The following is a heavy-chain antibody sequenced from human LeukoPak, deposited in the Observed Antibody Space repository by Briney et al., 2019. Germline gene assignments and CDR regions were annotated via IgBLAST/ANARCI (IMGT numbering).Heavy chain of an antibody. D-gene: IGHD5-12*01. CDR1: GFTFSSYA. V-gene: IGHV3-23*01. Sequence: GGSLRLSCAASGFTFSSYAMSWVRQAPGQGLEWVSGVSGSGGSTYYADSVKGRFTISRDNSENTLYLQMNSLTAEDTAVYYSAKDLDILATITGTWGQGTLVTVSS. CDR2: VSGSGGST. J-gene: IGHJ5*02. CDR3: AKDLDILATITGT.